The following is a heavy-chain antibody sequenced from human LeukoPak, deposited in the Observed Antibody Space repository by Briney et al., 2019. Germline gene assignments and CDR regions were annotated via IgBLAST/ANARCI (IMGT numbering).Heavy chain of an antibody. CDR2: INHSGST. CDR1: GGSFSGYY. V-gene: IGHV4-34*01. CDR3: ARDDSSGYGAFDI. J-gene: IGHJ3*02. D-gene: IGHD3-22*01. Sequence: PSETLSLTCAVYGGSFSGYYWSWIRQPPGKGLEWIGEINHSGSTNYNPSLKSRVTISVDRSKNQFSLKLSSVTAAGTAVYYCARDDSSGYGAFDIWGQGTMVTVSS.